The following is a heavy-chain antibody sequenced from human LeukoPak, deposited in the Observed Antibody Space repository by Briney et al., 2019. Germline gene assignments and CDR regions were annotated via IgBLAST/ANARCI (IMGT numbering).Heavy chain of an antibody. CDR3: AKDISPSMVRGVITSSDY. CDR2: ISGSGGST. J-gene: IGHJ4*02. CDR1: GFTFSSYA. V-gene: IGHV3-23*01. Sequence: GGSLRLSCAAAGFTFSSYAMSWVRQAPGKGLEWVSAISGSGGSTYYADSVKGRFTISRDNSKNTLYLQMNSLRAEDTAVYYCAKDISPSMVRGVITSSDYWGQGTLVTVSS. D-gene: IGHD3-10*01.